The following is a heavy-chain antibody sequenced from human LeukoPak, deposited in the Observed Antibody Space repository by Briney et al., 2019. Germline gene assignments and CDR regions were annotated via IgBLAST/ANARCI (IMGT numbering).Heavy chain of an antibody. Sequence: AGSLRLSCAASKFTFSFYAMSWVRQAPGKGLEWVSTISGSGANTYYADTVKGRFTISRDNSKNTLYLQMNSLRAEDTAAYYCAKGLVPAAMGEFDYCGQGALFSASS. CDR1: KFTFSFYA. CDR2: ISGSGANT. V-gene: IGHV3-23*01. CDR3: AKGLVPAAMGEFDY. J-gene: IGHJ4*02. D-gene: IGHD2-2*01.